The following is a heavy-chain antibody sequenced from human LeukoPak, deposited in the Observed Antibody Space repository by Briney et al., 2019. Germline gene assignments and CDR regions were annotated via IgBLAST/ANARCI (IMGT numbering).Heavy chain of an antibody. D-gene: IGHD2-2*02. CDR1: GFYFGGHA. CDR2: ITYGSDTI. V-gene: IGHV3-48*01. Sequence: GGSLRLSCVASGFYFGGHAMHWLRQAPGKGLEWVAYITYGSDTIFYADSVRGRFTISRDNSKNTLYLQMNSLRAEDTAVYYCARSRSIYGPFDYWGQGTLVTVSS. J-gene: IGHJ4*02. CDR3: ARSRSIYGPFDY.